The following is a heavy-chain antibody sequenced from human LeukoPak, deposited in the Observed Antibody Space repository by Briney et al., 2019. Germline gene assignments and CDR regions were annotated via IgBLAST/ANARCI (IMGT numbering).Heavy chain of an antibody. CDR3: ARDRDSVFAP. CDR1: GFTFSIYS. CDR2: IGGTHSNI. Sequence: GGSLRLSCAASGFTFSIYSMNWVRQAPGKGLEWVSYIGGTHSNIYYADSVKGRFTISRDDAKNSLYLQMNSLRDEDTAVYYCARDRDSVFAPGAQGTLVPVS. D-gene: IGHD2-21*02. J-gene: IGHJ5*02. V-gene: IGHV3-48*02.